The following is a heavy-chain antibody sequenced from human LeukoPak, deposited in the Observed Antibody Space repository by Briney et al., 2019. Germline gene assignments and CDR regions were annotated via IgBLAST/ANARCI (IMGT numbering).Heavy chain of an antibody. CDR1: GYTFSNHE. D-gene: IGHD3/OR15-3a*01. CDR3: TLYNF. V-gene: IGHV1-3*03. CDR2: INGGNGDT. J-gene: IGHJ4*02. Sequence: SVKXSCKASGYTFSNHEIHWVRQAPGQSLEWMGGINGGNGDTKYSQELQGRVTISRETSANTAYMELSRLRSEDRGVYYCTLYNFWGQGTLVTVSS.